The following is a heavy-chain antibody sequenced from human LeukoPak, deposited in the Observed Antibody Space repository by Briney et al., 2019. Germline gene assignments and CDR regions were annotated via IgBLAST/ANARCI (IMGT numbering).Heavy chain of an antibody. V-gene: IGHV3-21*06. J-gene: IGHJ4*02. CDR3: ARSGLKAGGDY. CDR1: GFTFSSYS. Sequence: GGSLRLSCAASGFTFSSYSMNWVRQAPGKGLEWVSSISSSSSYIYYADSVKGRFTISRDNAKNSLYLQMNSLRVEDTAVYYCARSGLKAGGDYWGQGTLVTVSS. D-gene: IGHD3-16*01. CDR2: ISSSSSYI.